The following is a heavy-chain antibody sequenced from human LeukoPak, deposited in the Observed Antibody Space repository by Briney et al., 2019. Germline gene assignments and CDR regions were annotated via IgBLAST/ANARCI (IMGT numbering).Heavy chain of an antibody. CDR2: IIPILGIA. V-gene: IGHV1-69*04. Sequence: SVKVSCKASGGTFSSYAISWVRQAPGQGLEWMGRIIPILGIANYAQKFQGRVTITADKSTSTAYMELGSLRSEDTAVYYCATDCSSTSCYAPRYFDYWGQGTLVTVSS. CDR3: ATDCSSTSCYAPRYFDY. J-gene: IGHJ4*02. D-gene: IGHD2-2*01. CDR1: GGTFSSYA.